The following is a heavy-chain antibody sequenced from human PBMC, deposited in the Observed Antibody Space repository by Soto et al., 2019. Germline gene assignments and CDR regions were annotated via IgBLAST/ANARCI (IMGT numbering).Heavy chain of an antibody. CDR3: ARVSGSFPGDAFDI. J-gene: IGHJ3*02. D-gene: IGHD1-26*01. CDR2: IYHSGST. Sequence: ASETLSLTCAVYCGSFSGYYWSWIRQPPGKGLEWIGEIYHSGSTNYNPSLKSRVTISVDTSKNQFSLKLNSVTAADTAVYYCARVSGSFPGDAFDIWGQGTMVTVSS. V-gene: IGHV4-34*01. CDR1: CGSFSGYY.